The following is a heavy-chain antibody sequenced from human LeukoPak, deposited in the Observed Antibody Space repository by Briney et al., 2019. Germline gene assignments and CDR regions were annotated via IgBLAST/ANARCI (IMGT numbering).Heavy chain of an antibody. CDR1: GGSISSGDYY. Sequence: KPSETLSLTCTVSGGSISSGDYYWSWIRQPPGKGLEWIGYIYYSGSTYYNPSLKSRVTISVDTSKNQFSLKLSSVTAADTAVYYCARGYGSGLTYFDYWGQGTLVTVSS. CDR3: ARGYGSGLTYFDY. D-gene: IGHD3-10*01. J-gene: IGHJ4*02. V-gene: IGHV4-30-4*01. CDR2: IYYSGST.